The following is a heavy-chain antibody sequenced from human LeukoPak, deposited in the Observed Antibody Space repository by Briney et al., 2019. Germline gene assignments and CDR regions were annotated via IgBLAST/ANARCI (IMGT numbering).Heavy chain of an antibody. D-gene: IGHD6-19*01. Sequence: PGRSLRLSCAASGFTFSSYGMHWVRQAPGKGLEWVAVISYDGSNKYYADSVKGRFTISRDNSENTLYLQMNSLRAEDTAVYYCAKDRYIAVAGPLDYWGQGTLVTVSS. CDR1: GFTFSSYG. CDR3: AKDRYIAVAGPLDY. J-gene: IGHJ4*02. CDR2: ISYDGSNK. V-gene: IGHV3-30*18.